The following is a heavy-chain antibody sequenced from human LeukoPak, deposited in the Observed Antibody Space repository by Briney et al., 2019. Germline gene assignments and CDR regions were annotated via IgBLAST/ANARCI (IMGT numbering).Heavy chain of an antibody. V-gene: IGHV3-21*05. CDR1: GDGFTRHT. J-gene: IGHJ4*02. CDR2: IRSTDDYI. CDR3: AREYDSRARFDL. Sequence: GGSLRLFCAGSGDGFTRHTMNWIRRAPGKGLEWISYIRSTDDYIFYADSVKGRFTISRDNARTSVYLQMSSLRVEDTAVYYCAREYDSRARFDLWGQGTLVTVSS. D-gene: IGHD6-13*01.